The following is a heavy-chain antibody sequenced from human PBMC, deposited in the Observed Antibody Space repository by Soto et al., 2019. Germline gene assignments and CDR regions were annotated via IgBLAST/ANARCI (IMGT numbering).Heavy chain of an antibody. Sequence: GGSLRLSCAASGFTFSSYGMHWVRQAPGKGLEWVAVISYDGSNKYYADSVKGRFTISRDNSKNTLYLQMNSLRAEDTAVYYCAKDTVDGSGWYYFDYWGQGTLVTVSS. V-gene: IGHV3-30*18. CDR3: AKDTVDGSGWYYFDY. CDR2: ISYDGSNK. D-gene: IGHD6-19*01. J-gene: IGHJ4*02. CDR1: GFTFSSYG.